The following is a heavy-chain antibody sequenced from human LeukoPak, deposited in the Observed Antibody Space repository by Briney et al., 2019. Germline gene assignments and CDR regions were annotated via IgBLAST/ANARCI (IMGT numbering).Heavy chain of an antibody. D-gene: IGHD5-12*01. J-gene: IGHJ4*02. CDR2: IIPIFGTA. CDR1: GGTFSSYA. CDR3: ARGNSGYEAGFFDY. V-gene: IGHV1-69*13. Sequence: SVKVSCKASGGTFSSYAISWVRQAPGQGLEWMGGIIPIFGTANYAQKFQGRVTITADESTSTAYMELSSLRSEDTAVYYCARGNSGYEAGFFDYWGQGTLVTVSS.